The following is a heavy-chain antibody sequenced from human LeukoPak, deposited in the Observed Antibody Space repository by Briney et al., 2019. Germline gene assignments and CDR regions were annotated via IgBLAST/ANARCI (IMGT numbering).Heavy chain of an antibody. CDR2: FDPEDGET. J-gene: IGHJ4*02. D-gene: IGHD1-26*01. V-gene: IGHV1-24*01. CDR3: ATGLGATYADYFDY. CDR1: GYTLTELS. Sequence: ASVKVSCKVSGYTLTELSMHWVRQAPGKGLEWTGGFDPEDGETICAQKFQGRVTMTEDTSTDTAYMELSSLRSEDTAVYYCATGLGATYADYFDYWGQGTLVTVSS.